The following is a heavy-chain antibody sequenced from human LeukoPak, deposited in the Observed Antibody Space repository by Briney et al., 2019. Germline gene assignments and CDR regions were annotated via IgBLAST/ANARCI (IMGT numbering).Heavy chain of an antibody. V-gene: IGHV1-24*01. CDR2: FYPEEGET. CDR3: ATDGSGDHKYDYGMDV. Sequence: PRASVTVSCKVSGYTLTELSMHWVRQVPGKGLEWMGGFYPEEGETIYAQKFQGRVIMTGDTSTDTAYMELSSLRSEDTAVYYCATDGSGDHKYDYGMDVWGQGTTVTVSS. D-gene: IGHD4-17*01. J-gene: IGHJ6*02. CDR1: GYTLTELS.